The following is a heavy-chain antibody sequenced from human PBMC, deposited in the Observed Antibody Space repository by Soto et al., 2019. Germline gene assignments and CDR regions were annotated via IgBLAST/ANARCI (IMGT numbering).Heavy chain of an antibody. CDR2: TYYRSRWQT. Sequence: SQTLSLTFAISGDSVSCNDATWDWIRQSPSRGLEWLGRTYYRSRWQTYYAISVKSRISINPDTSNNPVSLQLNSVTPDDTAVYYCARLIGNSWLDSWGQGTLVTVSS. D-gene: IGHD3-16*01. CDR1: GDSVSCNDAT. V-gene: IGHV6-1*01. CDR3: ARLIGNSWLDS. J-gene: IGHJ5*01.